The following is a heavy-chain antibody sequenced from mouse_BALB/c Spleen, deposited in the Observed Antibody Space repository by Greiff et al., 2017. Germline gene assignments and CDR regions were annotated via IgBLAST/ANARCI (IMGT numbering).Heavy chain of an antibody. V-gene: IGHV14-3*02. Sequence: EVQLQQSGAELVKPGASVKLSCTASGFNIKDTYMHWVKQRPEQGLEWIGRIDPANGNTKYDPKFQGKATITADTSSNTAYLQLSSLTSEDTAVYYCARSYYGSSYMAWFAYWGQGTLVTVSA. D-gene: IGHD1-1*01. J-gene: IGHJ3*01. CDR3: ARSYYGSSYMAWFAY. CDR1: GFNIKDTY. CDR2: IDPANGNT.